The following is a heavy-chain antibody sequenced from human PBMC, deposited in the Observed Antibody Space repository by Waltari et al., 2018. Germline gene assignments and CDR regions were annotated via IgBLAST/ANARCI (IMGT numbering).Heavy chain of an antibody. D-gene: IGHD6-13*01. V-gene: IGHV1-46*01. CDR1: GYTFTSYY. CDR2: SNPSGGST. CDR3: ARDKEQQLGY. Sequence: QVQLVQSGAEVKKPGASVKVSCKASGYTFTSYYMHCLRQPPGHGLEWMGISNPSGGSTSYAQKFQGRGTMTRDTSTSTVYMELSSLRSEDTAVYYCARDKEQQLGYWGQGTLVTVSS. J-gene: IGHJ4*02.